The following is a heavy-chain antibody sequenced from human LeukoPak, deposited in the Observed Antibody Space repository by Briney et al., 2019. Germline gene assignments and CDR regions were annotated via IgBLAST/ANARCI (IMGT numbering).Heavy chain of an antibody. CDR3: ARVGCSSTSCYYFDY. CDR1: GGSISSGDYY. D-gene: IGHD2-2*01. V-gene: IGHV4-30-4*08. CDR2: IYYSGST. J-gene: IGHJ4*02. Sequence: PSETLSLTCTVSGGSISSGDYYWSWIRQPPGKGLEWIGYIYYSGSTYYNPSLKSRVTISVDTPKNQFSLKLSSVTAADTAVYYCARVGCSSTSCYYFDYWGQGTLVTVSS.